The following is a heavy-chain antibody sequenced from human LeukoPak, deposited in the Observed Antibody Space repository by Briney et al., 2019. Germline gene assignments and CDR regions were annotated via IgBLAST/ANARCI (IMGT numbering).Heavy chain of an antibody. CDR1: GFTFSSYG. Sequence: PGRSLRLSCAASGFTFSSYGMHWVRQAPGKGLEWVAVISYDGSNKYYADSVKGRFTISRDNSKNTLYLQMNRLRAEDTAVYYCANLDSSGYYPLDYWGQGTLVTVSS. CDR2: ISYDGSNK. D-gene: IGHD3-22*01. J-gene: IGHJ4*02. CDR3: ANLDSSGYYPLDY. V-gene: IGHV3-30*18.